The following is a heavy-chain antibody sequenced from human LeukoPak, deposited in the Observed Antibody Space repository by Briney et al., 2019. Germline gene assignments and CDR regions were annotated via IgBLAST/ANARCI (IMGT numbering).Heavy chain of an antibody. CDR1: GFTFSNSA. Sequence: GGSLRLSCAASGFTFSNSAMSWVRQAPGKGLEWVSGISISGGTTYYAASVKGRFTISRDNSKNTVYLQLNSLRAEDTAVYYCEKEEVPNDYWGQGTLVTVSS. V-gene: IGHV3-23*01. CDR2: ISISGGTT. J-gene: IGHJ4*02. D-gene: IGHD1-1*01. CDR3: EKEEVPNDY.